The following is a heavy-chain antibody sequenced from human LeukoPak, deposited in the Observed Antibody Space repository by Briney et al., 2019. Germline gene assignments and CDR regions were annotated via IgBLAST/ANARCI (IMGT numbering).Heavy chain of an antibody. Sequence: PGGSLTLSCVGSGFTFSSYAMNWVRQAPGKGLEWVSSISSNNNIYYADSVKGRFTISRDNAKNSLSLQMNSLRGGDTAVYYCGREDCNNVRCYGASDAWGQGTLVTVSS. CDR2: ISSNNNI. J-gene: IGHJ5*02. V-gene: IGHV3-69-1*01. CDR1: GFTFSSYA. CDR3: GREDCNNVRCYGASDA. D-gene: IGHD2-2*01.